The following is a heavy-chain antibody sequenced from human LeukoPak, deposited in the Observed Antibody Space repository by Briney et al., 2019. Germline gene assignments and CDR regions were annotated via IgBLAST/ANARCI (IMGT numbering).Heavy chain of an antibody. CDR2: INPNSGGT. V-gene: IGHV1-2*02. CDR3: ASDIVVVPAALGGNAFDI. J-gene: IGHJ3*02. Sequence: ASVKVSCKPSGYTFTGYYMHWVRQAPGQGLEWMGWINPNSGGTNYAQKFQGRVTMTRDTSISTAYMELSRLRSDDTAVYYCASDIVVVPAALGGNAFDIWGQGTMVTVSS. D-gene: IGHD2-2*01. CDR1: GYTFTGYY.